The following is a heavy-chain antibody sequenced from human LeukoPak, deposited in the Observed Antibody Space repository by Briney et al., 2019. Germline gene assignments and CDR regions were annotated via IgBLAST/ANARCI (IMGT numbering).Heavy chain of an antibody. D-gene: IGHD3-3*01. CDR1: GGSFSGYY. CDR3: ARAYDFWSGYYSA. V-gene: IGHV4-34*01. J-gene: IGHJ5*02. Sequence: PSETLSLTCAVYGGSFSGYYWSWIRQPPGNGREWIGEITHSGSTNYNPSLKSRVTISVDTSKNQFSLKLSSVTAADTAVYYCARAYDFWSGYYSAWGQGTLVTVSS. CDR2: ITHSGST.